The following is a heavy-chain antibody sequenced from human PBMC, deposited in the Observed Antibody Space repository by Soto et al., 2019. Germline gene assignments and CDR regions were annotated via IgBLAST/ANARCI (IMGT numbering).Heavy chain of an antibody. CDR3: ARSITGTTFDP. V-gene: IGHV4-30-2*01. CDR1: GGSISSGGYS. J-gene: IGHJ5*02. D-gene: IGHD1-7*01. CDR2: IYHSGST. Sequence: PSETLSLTXAVSGGSISSGGYSWSWIRQPPGKGLEWIGYIYHSGSTYYNPSLKSRVTISVDRSKNQFSLKLSSVTAADTAVYYCARSITGTTFDPWGQGTLVTVSS.